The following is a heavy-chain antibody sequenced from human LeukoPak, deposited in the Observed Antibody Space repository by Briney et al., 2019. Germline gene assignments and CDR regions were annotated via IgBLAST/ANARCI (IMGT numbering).Heavy chain of an antibody. CDR3: ARDLGLAAAATGYFDY. J-gene: IGHJ4*02. CDR1: GFTVSSNY. Sequence: GGSLRLSCAASGFTVSSNYMSWIRQAPGKGLEWVSYISSSGSTIYYADSVKGRFTISRDNAKNSLYLQMNRLRAEDTAVYYCARDLGLAAAATGYFDYWGQGTLVTVSS. CDR2: ISSSGSTI. V-gene: IGHV3-11*01. D-gene: IGHD6-13*01.